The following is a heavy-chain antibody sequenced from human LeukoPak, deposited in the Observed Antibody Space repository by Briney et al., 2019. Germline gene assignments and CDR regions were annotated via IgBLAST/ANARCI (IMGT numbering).Heavy chain of an antibody. Sequence: GGSLRLSCAASGFTFSNYWMDWVRQSPGKGLEWVANIKEDGSDKYYVDSVKGRFTISRDSVKNSLYLQMNSLRAEDTAVYYCARNSGWFRFDYWGQGTLVTVSS. CDR3: ARNSGWFRFDY. V-gene: IGHV3-7*03. CDR1: GFTFSNYW. J-gene: IGHJ4*02. D-gene: IGHD6-19*01. CDR2: IKEDGSDK.